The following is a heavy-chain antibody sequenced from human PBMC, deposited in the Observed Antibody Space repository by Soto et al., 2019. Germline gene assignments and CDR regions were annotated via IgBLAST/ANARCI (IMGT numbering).Heavy chain of an antibody. CDR2: IYYSGST. V-gene: IGHV4-39*01. CDR1: GGSISSSSYY. J-gene: IGHJ4*02. CDR3: AIHIGYSYGYYFDY. Sequence: SETLSLTCTVSGGSISSSSYYWGWIRQPPGKGLEWIGSIYYSGSTYYNPSLKSRVTISVDTSKNQFSLKLSSVTAADTAVYYCAIHIGYSYGYYFDYWGQGTLVTVSS. D-gene: IGHD5-18*01.